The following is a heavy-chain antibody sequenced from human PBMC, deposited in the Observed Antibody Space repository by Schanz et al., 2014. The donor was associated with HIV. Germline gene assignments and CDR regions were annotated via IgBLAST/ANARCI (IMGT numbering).Heavy chain of an antibody. J-gene: IGHJ3*02. CDR2: ISGSGGST. V-gene: IGHV3-23*01. Sequence: EVQLMESGGGLVQPGRSLRLSCAASGFTFDDYSMHWVRQAPGKGLEWVSVISGSGGSTYYADSVKGRFTISRDNSKNTLYLQMNSLRAEDTAVYYCANLVVAATDDAFAIWGQGTMVTVSS. CDR1: GFTFDDYS. D-gene: IGHD2-15*01. CDR3: ANLVVAATDDAFAI.